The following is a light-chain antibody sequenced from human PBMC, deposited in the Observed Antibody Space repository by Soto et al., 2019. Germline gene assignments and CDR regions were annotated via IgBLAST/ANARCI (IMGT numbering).Light chain of an antibody. Sequence: EIVMTQSPATLSVSPGERATLSCRSSESVRSYLAWYQQKPGQATRLLIYAASARATGVPARFSGSGSGTEFTLTISSLQSEDFAVYYCQQYDKWPPVTFGGGTKVDIK. CDR2: AAS. CDR3: QQYDKWPPVT. V-gene: IGKV3-15*01. CDR1: ESVRSY. J-gene: IGKJ4*01.